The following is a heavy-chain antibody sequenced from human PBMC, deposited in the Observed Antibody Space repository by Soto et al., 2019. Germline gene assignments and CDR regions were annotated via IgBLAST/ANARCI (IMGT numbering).Heavy chain of an antibody. CDR1: GFSFSSYS. CDR3: AGAPPRGRADAGTWGSWMDF. CDR2: ISYDGSNK. V-gene: IGHV3-30-3*01. D-gene: IGHD6-13*01. J-gene: IGHJ6*02. Sequence: GGSLRLSCTASGFSFSSYSLHWVRQTPGKGLEWVAVISYDGSNKYYADSVKGRFTVSRDSPKNTLFLQMTSLKPEDTAVYYCAGAPPRGRADAGTWGSWMDFWGQGTTVTVSS.